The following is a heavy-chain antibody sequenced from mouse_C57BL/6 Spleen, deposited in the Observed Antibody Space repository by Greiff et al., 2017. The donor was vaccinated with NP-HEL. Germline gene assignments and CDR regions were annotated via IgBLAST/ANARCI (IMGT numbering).Heavy chain of an antibody. V-gene: IGHV1-82*01. CDR3: ARDYGNYVDYAMDY. J-gene: IGHJ4*01. D-gene: IGHD2-1*01. CDR2: IYPGDGDT. CDR1: GYAFSSSW. Sequence: QVQLQQSGPELVKPGASVKISCKASGYAFSSSWMNWVKQRPGKGLEWIGRIYPGDGDTNYNGKFKGKATLTADKSSSTAYMQLSSLTSEDSAVYFCARDYGNYVDYAMDYWGQGTSVTVSS.